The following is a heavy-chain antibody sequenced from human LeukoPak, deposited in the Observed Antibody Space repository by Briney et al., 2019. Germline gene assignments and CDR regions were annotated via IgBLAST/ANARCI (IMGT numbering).Heavy chain of an antibody. D-gene: IGHD3-22*01. CDR2: INPNSGGT. CDR3: ARDSGGGYYYNYYYYYMDV. Sequence: ASVKVSCKASGYTFTGYYMHWVRQAPGQGLEWMGRINPNSGGTNYAQKFQGRVTMTRDTSISTAYMELSRLRSDDTAVYYCARDSGGGYYYNYYYYYMDVWGKGTTVTVS. CDR1: GYTFTGYY. J-gene: IGHJ6*03. V-gene: IGHV1-2*06.